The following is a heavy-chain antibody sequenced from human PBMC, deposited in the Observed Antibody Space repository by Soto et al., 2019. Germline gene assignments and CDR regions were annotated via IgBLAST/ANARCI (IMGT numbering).Heavy chain of an antibody. J-gene: IGHJ3*02. Sequence: GGSLRLSCAASGFTFSGYGMHWVRQAPGKGLEWVAVISYDGSNKYYADSVKGRFTISRDNSKNTLYLQMNSLRAEDTAVYYCAKDYDYGGNRLPAIWGQGTMVTVSS. CDR3: AKDYDYGGNRLPAI. CDR2: ISYDGSNK. V-gene: IGHV3-30*18. CDR1: GFTFSGYG. D-gene: IGHD4-17*01.